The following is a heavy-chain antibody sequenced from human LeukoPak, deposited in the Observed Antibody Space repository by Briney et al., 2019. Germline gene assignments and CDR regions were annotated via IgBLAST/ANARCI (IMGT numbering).Heavy chain of an antibody. CDR3: ARLVVVVPAAMGFDP. CDR1: GGSFSGYY. V-gene: IGHV4-34*01. D-gene: IGHD2-2*01. Sequence: MTSETLSLTCAVYGGSFSGYYWSWIRQPPGKGLKWIGEINHSGSTNYNPSLKSRVTISVDTSKNQFSLKLSSVTAADTAVYYCARLVVVVPAAMGFDPWGQGTLVTVSS. J-gene: IGHJ5*02. CDR2: INHSGST.